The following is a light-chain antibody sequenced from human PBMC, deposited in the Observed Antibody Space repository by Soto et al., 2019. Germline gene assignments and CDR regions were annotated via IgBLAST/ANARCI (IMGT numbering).Light chain of an antibody. V-gene: IGKV3-15*01. CDR2: DTS. CDR3: QEYIQWPPGM. Sequence: DIVVTQSPATLSASPGERVTLSCRASQFVSSRLAWYQQRPGQVPRLLIYDTSTRAPGISARFSGSGSGTEFTLTFSSLQSEDFEVYYCQEYIQWPPGMFGPGTTVDIK. J-gene: IGKJ3*01. CDR1: QFVSSR.